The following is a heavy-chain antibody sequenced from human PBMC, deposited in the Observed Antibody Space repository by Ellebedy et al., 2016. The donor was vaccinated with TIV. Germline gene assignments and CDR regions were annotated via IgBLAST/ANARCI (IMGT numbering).Heavy chain of an antibody. CDR3: ARDQDGGYDLLPYYYYGMDV. CDR2: ISAYNGNT. J-gene: IGHJ6*02. V-gene: IGHV1-18*04. CDR1: GYTFTSYG. D-gene: IGHD5-12*01. Sequence: ASVKVSXXASGYTFTSYGISWVRQAPGQGLEWMGWISAYNGNTNYAQKLQGRVTMTTDTSTSTAYMELRSLRSDDTAVYYCARDQDGGYDLLPYYYYGMDVWGQGTTVTVSS.